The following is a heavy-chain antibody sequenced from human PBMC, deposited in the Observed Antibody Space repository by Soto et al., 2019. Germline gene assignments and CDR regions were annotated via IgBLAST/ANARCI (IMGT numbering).Heavy chain of an antibody. CDR3: ARDYSSNWGSDF. CDR2: FYSGST. D-gene: IGHD6-13*01. V-gene: IGHV4-4*07. J-gene: IGHJ4*02. Sequence: SETLSLTCTVSGGSINNYYWSWIRQPAGKGLEWIGRFYSGSTNYNPSLRSRVTMSVDTSKNHFSLKLSSVTAADTAVYDCARDYSSNWGSDFWGPGTLVTVSS. CDR1: GGSINNYY.